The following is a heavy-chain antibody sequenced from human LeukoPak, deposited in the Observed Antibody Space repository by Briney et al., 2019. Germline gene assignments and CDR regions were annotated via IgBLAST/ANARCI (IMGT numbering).Heavy chain of an antibody. V-gene: IGHV4-30-4*08. J-gene: IGHJ4*02. CDR1: GASISSGDWH. CDR3: ARHWRHDYSGSYAFDY. CDR2: IYEGGGT. Sequence: SETLSLTCTVSGASISSGDWHWSWIRQPPGKGLEWIGYIYEGGGTSYNSSLKSRVTMSIDRSKNQFFLKLTSVTAADTAVYYCARHWRHDYSGSYAFDYWGQGTLVTVSS. D-gene: IGHD2-15*01.